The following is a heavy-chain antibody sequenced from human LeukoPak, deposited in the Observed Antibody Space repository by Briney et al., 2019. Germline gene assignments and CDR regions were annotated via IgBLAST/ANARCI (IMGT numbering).Heavy chain of an antibody. Sequence: GESLKISCKGSGYSFTSYWIGWVRQMPRKGLEWMGIIYPGASDASYSPYFQGQVTISADKSISTAYLQWSSLKASYTAFFYWPRTPYDILTGYYYFDYWGQGTLVTVSS. CDR2: IYPGASDA. J-gene: IGHJ4*02. V-gene: IGHV5-51*01. D-gene: IGHD3-9*01. CDR3: PRTPYDILTGYYYFDY. CDR1: GYSFTSYW.